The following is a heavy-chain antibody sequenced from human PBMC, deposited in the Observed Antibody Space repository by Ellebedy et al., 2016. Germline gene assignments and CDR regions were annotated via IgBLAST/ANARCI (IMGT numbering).Heavy chain of an antibody. Sequence: SETLSLXXTVSGGSISSYYWSWIRQPPGKGLEWIGYIYYSGSTNYNPSLKSRVTISVDTSKNQFSLKLSSVTAANTAVYYCARDKMGATHYWGQGTLVTVSS. D-gene: IGHD1-26*01. CDR1: GGSISSYY. CDR2: IYYSGST. V-gene: IGHV4-59*01. CDR3: ARDKMGATHY. J-gene: IGHJ4*02.